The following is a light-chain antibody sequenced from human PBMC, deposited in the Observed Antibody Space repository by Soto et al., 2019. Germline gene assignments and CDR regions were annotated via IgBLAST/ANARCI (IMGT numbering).Light chain of an antibody. CDR3: QQYNNWPPIT. J-gene: IGKJ5*01. CDR2: GAS. V-gene: IGKV3-15*01. CDR1: QSVSSK. Sequence: EIVLTQSPSTLSLSPGERATLSWKSSQSVSSKLAWYQKKPGQAPRLLIYGASTRATGIPARFSGSGSGTELTLTVNSLQSEDFAVYYCQQYNNWPPITFGQGTRLEI.